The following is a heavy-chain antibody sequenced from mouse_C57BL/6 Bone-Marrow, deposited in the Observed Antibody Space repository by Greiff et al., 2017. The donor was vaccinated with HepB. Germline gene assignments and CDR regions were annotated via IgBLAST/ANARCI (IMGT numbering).Heavy chain of an antibody. D-gene: IGHD1-1*01. J-gene: IGHJ4*01. CDR3: ARRYGSRGEDAMDY. CDR2: IYPGSGNT. V-gene: IGHV1-66*01. CDR1: GYSFTSYY. Sequence: QVQLQQSGPELVKPGASVKISCKASGYSFTSYYIHWVKQRPGQGLEWIGWIYPGSGNTKYNEKFKGKATLTADTSSSTAYMQLSSLTSEDSAVYYCARRYGSRGEDAMDYWGQGTSVTVSS.